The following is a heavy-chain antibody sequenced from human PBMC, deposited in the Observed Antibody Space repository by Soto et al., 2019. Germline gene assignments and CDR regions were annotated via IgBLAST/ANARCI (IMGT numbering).Heavy chain of an antibody. CDR2: ISTTSTYI. CDR3: AIDLVVRVVSQAYGMDV. D-gene: IGHD2-21*01. V-gene: IGHV3-21*01. J-gene: IGHJ6*02. CDR1: GFTFSRNG. Sequence: GGSLRLSCAASGFTFSRNGINWVRQAPGKGLEWVSSISTTSTYIYYADSVKGRFTISRDNARNSLYLQMNSLRVEDTAVYYWAIDLVVRVVSQAYGMDVWGQGTTVTVSS.